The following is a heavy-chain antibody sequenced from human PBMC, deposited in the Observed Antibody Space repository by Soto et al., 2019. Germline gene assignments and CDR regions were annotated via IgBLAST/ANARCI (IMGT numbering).Heavy chain of an antibody. CDR3: ATRYSGSYYFDY. D-gene: IGHD5-12*01. CDR1: GYGFTDYW. J-gene: IGHJ4*02. CDR2: IYPGDSDT. Sequence: GESLKISCKASGYGFTDYWIAWVRQMPGKGPEWMGLIYPGDSDTRYNPSFQGQVTISADKSVTTIYLQWSSLKASDTAMYYCATRYSGSYYFDYWGQGTLVTVSS. V-gene: IGHV5-51*01.